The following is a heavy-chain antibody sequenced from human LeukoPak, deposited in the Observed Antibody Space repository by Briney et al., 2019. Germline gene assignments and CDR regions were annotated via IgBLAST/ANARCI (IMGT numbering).Heavy chain of an antibody. V-gene: IGHV3-30-3*01. J-gene: IGHJ4*02. CDR1: GFPFSDYA. CDR2: ISYDGNNK. CDR3: ARGAPPDY. Sequence: PGGSLRLSCAASGFPFSDYAMYWVRQAPGKGLGWVAAISYDGNNKYCADSVKGRFTISRDNSKNTLYLQMNSLRTEDTAVYYCARGAPPDYWGQGTLVTVSS.